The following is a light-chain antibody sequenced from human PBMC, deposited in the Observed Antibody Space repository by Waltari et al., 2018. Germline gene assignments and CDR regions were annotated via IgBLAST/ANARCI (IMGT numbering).Light chain of an antibody. J-gene: IGKJ2*01. Sequence: EIVLTQSPGTLSLSPGERATLSCRASQRVSSSYLAWYQQKPGQAPRPLIYGASSRATGIPDRFSGSGSGTDFTLTISRLEPEDFAVYYCQQYSSSPYTFGQGTKLEIK. CDR1: QRVSSSY. CDR3: QQYSSSPYT. CDR2: GAS. V-gene: IGKV3-20*01.